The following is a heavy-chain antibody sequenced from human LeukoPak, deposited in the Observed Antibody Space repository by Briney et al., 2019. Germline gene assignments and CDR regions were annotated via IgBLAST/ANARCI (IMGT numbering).Heavy chain of an antibody. V-gene: IGHV4-31*03. CDR2: IYYSGST. Sequence: SETLSPTCTVSGGSISSGGYYWSWIRQHPGKGLEWIGYIYYSGSTYYNPSLKSRVTISVDTSKNQFSLKLSSVTAADTAVYYCARDCDDAAFDIWGQGTMVTVSS. J-gene: IGHJ3*02. CDR3: ARDCDDAAFDI. CDR1: GGSISSGGYY.